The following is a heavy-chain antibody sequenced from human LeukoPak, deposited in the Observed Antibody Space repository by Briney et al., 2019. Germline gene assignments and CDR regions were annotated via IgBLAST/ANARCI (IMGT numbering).Heavy chain of an antibody. V-gene: IGHV3-30*19. CDR3: ARAFGVGATGSAY. CDR1: GFTFSSHV. D-gene: IGHD1-26*01. Sequence: GGSLRLSCAASGFTFSSHVMHWVRQAPGKGLEWVAVISYDGSNKYYADSVKGRSTISRDNSKNTLYLQMNSLRAEDTAVYYCARAFGVGATGSAYWGQGTLVTVSS. J-gene: IGHJ4*02. CDR2: ISYDGSNK.